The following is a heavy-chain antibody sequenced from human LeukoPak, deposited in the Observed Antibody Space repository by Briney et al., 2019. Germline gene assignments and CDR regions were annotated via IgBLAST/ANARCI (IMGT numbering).Heavy chain of an antibody. Sequence: ASVKVSCKASGYTFTGYYMHWVRQAPGQGLEWMGWINPNSGGTNYAQKFQGRVTMTRDTSISTAYMELSRLRSDDTAVYYCATLADYYDSSGTRDFDYWGQGTLATVSS. CDR1: GYTFTGYY. V-gene: IGHV1-2*02. D-gene: IGHD3-22*01. CDR2: INPNSGGT. J-gene: IGHJ4*02. CDR3: ATLADYYDSSGTRDFDY.